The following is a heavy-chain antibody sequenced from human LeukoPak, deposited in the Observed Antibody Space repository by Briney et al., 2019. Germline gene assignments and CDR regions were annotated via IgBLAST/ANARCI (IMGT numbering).Heavy chain of an antibody. Sequence: GASVKVSCTASGGTFSSYAISWVRQAPGQGLEWMGGIIPIFGTANYAQKFQGRVTITADESTSTAYMELSSLRSEDTAVYYCARVTRNWNYEVPDYWGQGTLVTVSS. CDR1: GGTFSSYA. CDR2: IIPIFGTA. J-gene: IGHJ4*02. D-gene: IGHD1-7*01. V-gene: IGHV1-69*13. CDR3: ARVTRNWNYEVPDY.